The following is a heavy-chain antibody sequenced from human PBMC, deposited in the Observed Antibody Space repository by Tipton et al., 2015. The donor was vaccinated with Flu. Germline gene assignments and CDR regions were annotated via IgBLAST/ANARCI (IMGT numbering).Heavy chain of an antibody. V-gene: IGHV1-58*01. CDR3: AADPSYDYGDYRYSYYGMDV. CDR2: IVVGSGNT. Sequence: QLVQSGPEVKKPGTSVKVSCKASGFTFTSSAVQWVRQARGQRLEWIGWIVVGSGNTNYAQKFQERVTITRDMSTGTAYMELSSLTSEDTAVYYCAADPSYDYGDYRYSYYGMDVWGQGTTVTASS. CDR1: GFTFTSSA. D-gene: IGHD4-17*01. J-gene: IGHJ6*02.